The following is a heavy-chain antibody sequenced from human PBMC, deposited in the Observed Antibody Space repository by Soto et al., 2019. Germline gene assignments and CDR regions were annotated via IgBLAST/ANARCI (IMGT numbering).Heavy chain of an antibody. V-gene: IGHV3-33*01. J-gene: IGHJ6*02. D-gene: IGHD3-10*01. Sequence: GGSLRLSCAASGFTFSSYGMHWVRQAPGKGLEWVAVIWYDGSNKYYADSVKGRFTISRDNSKNTLYLQMNSLRAEDTAVYYCARDVVYHYYYYGSGSYYYYYGMDVWGQGTTVTVSS. CDR3: ARDVVYHYYYYGSGSYYYYYGMDV. CDR2: IWYDGSNK. CDR1: GFTFSSYG.